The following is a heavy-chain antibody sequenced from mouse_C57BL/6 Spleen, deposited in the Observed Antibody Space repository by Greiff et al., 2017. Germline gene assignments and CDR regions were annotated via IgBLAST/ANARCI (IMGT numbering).Heavy chain of an antibody. CDR2: IYPGDGDT. D-gene: IGHD2-3*01. V-gene: IGHV1-82*01. CDR1: GYAFSSSW. J-gene: IGHJ2*01. CDR3: ARYDGYSGFDY. Sequence: VQLQQSGPELVKPGASVKISCKASGYAFSSSWMNWVKQRPGKGLEWIGRIYPGDGDTNYNGKFKGKATLTADKSSSTAYMQLSSLTSEDSAVXFCARYDGYSGFDYWGQGTTLTVSS.